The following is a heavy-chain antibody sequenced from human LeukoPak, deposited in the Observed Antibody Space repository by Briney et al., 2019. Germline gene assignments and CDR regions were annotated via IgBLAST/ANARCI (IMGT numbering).Heavy chain of an antibody. CDR2: ISYDGSNK. V-gene: IGHV3-30-3*01. CDR1: GFTFSSFA. D-gene: IGHD5-12*01. CDR3: AREEATTNFDY. J-gene: IGHJ4*02. Sequence: GGSLRLSCAASGFTFSSFAMHWVRQAPGKGLEWVAVISYDGSNKYYADSVKGRFTISRDNSKNTLYLQMNSLRAEDTAVYYCAREEATTNFDYWGQGTLVTVSS.